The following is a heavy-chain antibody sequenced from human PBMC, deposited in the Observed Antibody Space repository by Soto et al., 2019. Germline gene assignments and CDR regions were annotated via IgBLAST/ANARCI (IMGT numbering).Heavy chain of an antibody. J-gene: IGHJ4*02. CDR2: INPSGGST. V-gene: IGHV1-46*01. CDR1: GYTFTIYY. D-gene: IGHD3-22*01. Sequence: ASVKVSCKASGYTFTIYYMHWVLQAPGQGLEWMGIINPSGGSTSYAQKFQGRVTMTRDTSTSTVYMELSSLRSEDTAVYYCARDYYDKSSDYWGQGTLVTVSS. CDR3: ARDYYDKSSDY.